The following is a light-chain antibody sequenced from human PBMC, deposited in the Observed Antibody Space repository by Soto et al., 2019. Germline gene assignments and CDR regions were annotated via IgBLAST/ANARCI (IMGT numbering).Light chain of an antibody. V-gene: IGLV1-44*01. CDR3: ATWDDNVYV. J-gene: IGLJ1*01. CDR1: SPNVGTNP. CDR2: TNS. Sequence: QSVLTQPPSASGAPGQTVTISCSISSPNVGTNPVAWYQQLPGTAPKLLIYTNSQRPLGVPVRFSGSKSGTSASLAISGLQSEDEGDYYCATWDDNVYVFGTGTKVTVL.